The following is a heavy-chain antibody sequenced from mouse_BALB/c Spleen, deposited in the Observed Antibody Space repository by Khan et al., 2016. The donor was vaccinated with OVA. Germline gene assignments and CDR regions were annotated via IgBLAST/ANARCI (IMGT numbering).Heavy chain of an antibody. J-gene: IGHJ4*01. CDR2: IWGDGST. CDR3: AYWGRANHYAMDY. CDR1: GFSLTSYG. V-gene: IGHV2-3*01. Sequence: QVQLKESGPGLVAPSQRLSITCTVSGFSLTSYGVNWVRQPPGKGLEWMGVIWGDGSTNYHSTLMSRLSISKDNSQSQVFLKLSSLQTDDSATSYCAYWGRANHYAMDYWGQGTSVTVSS. D-gene: IGHD3-3*01.